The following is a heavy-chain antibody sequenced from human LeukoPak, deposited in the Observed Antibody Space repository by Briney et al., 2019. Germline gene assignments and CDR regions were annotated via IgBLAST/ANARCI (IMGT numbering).Heavy chain of an antibody. CDR3: ATAAGYENYFGY. D-gene: IGHD5-12*01. J-gene: IGHJ4*02. V-gene: IGHV1-24*01. Sequence: GASVKVSCKVSGYTLTELSMHWVRQAPGKGLEWMGGFDPEDGETIYAQKFQGRVTMTEDTSTDTAYMELSSLRSEDTAVYYCATAAGYENYFGYWGQGTLVAVSS. CDR2: FDPEDGET. CDR1: GYTLTELS.